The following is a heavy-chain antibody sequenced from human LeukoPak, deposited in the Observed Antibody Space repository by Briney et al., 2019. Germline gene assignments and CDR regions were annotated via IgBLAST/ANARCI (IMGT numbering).Heavy chain of an antibody. D-gene: IGHD3-22*01. CDR3: AKDGIGGIYYDSSGYFDY. J-gene: IGHJ4*02. Sequence: GGPLRLXCAASGFTFNNYAMSWVRQAPGKGLEGVSAISCSGGSTYYADPLQGRFTISRDNSKNTLYLQMNSLRAEDTALYYCAKDGIGGIYYDSSGYFDYWGQGTLVTVSS. CDR1: GFTFNNYA. CDR2: ISCSGGST. V-gene: IGHV3-23*01.